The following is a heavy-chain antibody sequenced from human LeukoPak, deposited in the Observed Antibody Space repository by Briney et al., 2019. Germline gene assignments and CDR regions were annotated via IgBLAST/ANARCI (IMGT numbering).Heavy chain of an antibody. CDR2: IYTSGST. D-gene: IGHD4-11*01. Sequence: PSETLSLTCTVSGGSISSGSYYWSWIRQPAGKGLEWIGRIYTSGSTNYNPSLKSRVTISVERSKNQLSLKLSSVTAADTAVYYCAVLYSNYYYYYMDVWGKGTTVTVSS. J-gene: IGHJ6*03. CDR1: GGSISSGSYY. CDR3: AVLYSNYYYYYMDV. V-gene: IGHV4-61*02.